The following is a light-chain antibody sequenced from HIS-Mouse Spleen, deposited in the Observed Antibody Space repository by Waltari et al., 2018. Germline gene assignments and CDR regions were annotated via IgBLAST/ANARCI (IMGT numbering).Light chain of an antibody. CDR3: CSYAGSSTVV. CDR1: SSDVGSYNL. CDR2: EGS. Sequence: QSALTQPAPVSGSPGQSIPISCTGTSSDVGSYNLVPWYQQHPGKAPKLMIYEGSKRPSGVSNRFSGSKSGNTASLTISGLQAEDEADYYCCSYAGSSTVVFGGGTKLTVL. V-gene: IGLV2-23*01. J-gene: IGLJ2*01.